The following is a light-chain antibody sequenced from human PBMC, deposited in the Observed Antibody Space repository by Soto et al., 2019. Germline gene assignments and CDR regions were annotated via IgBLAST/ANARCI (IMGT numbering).Light chain of an antibody. V-gene: IGLV1-40*01. J-gene: IGLJ1*01. CDR1: SSNIGAGYD. CDR2: NNS. CDR3: QPYDSPLDALYV. Sequence: QSVLTQPPSVSGAPGQRVIISCAGSSSNIGAGYDVHWYQHRPGTAPKLLIFNNSNRPSGVPVPDRFSGSKSGTSASLATTGLQAGDEGDYSSQPYDSPLDALYVFGTGTKLTVL.